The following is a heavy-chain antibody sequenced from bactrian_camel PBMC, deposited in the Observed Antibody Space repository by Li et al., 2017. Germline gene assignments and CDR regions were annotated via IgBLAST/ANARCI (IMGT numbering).Heavy chain of an antibody. CDR1: YTYPSHC. CDR3: APDAGQSRCSNGFCYCA. CDR2: IETDGTTT. D-gene: IGHD3*01. Sequence: QLVESGGGSVQTGGSLTLSCTYTYPSHCMAWFRQAPGKEREAVAGIETDGTTTYADSVKGRFTISHDNAKNTLLLQMSDLKPEDTAVYYCAPDAGQSRCSNGFCYCAWGEGTQVTVS. J-gene: IGHJ4*01. V-gene: IGHV3S1*01.